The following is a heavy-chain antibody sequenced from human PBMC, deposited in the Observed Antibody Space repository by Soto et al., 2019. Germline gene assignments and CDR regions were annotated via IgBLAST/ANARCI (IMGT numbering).Heavy chain of an antibody. D-gene: IGHD3-10*01. J-gene: IGHJ6*02. CDR1: GFTVSSNY. CDR2: IYSGGST. CDR3: ARDQRGLTMVRQETYSRYGMDA. V-gene: IGHV3-66*01. Sequence: PGGSLRLSCAASGFTVSSNYMSWVRQAPGKGLEWVSVIYSGGSTYYADSVKGRFTISRDNSKNTLYLQMNSLRAEDTAVYYCARDQRGLTMVRQETYSRYGMDAWGQGTTVTV.